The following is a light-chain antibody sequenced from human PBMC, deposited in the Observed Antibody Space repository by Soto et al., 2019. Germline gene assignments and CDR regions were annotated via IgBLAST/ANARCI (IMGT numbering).Light chain of an antibody. CDR3: QQYGGSPLIT. CDR2: GAS. Sequence: EIVLTQSPGTLSLSPGERATLSCRASQSFNSIYLAWYQQKPGQAPRLLIYGASSRATGIPDRFSGSGSETDFTLTISRLEPEDFAVYYCQQYGGSPLITFGQGTRLEIK. V-gene: IGKV3-20*01. CDR1: QSFNSIY. J-gene: IGKJ5*01.